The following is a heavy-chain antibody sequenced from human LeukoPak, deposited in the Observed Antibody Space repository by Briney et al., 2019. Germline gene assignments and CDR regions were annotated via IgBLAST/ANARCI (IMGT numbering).Heavy chain of an antibody. CDR1: GGSISSYY. CDR2: IYYSGST. Sequence: SSETLSLTCTVSGGSISSYYWSWIRQPPGRGLEWIGYIYYSGSTNYNPSLKSRVTMSVDTSKNQFSLKLSSVTAADTAVYYCASFSRYSSGWYGYFDYWGQGTLVTVSS. D-gene: IGHD6-19*01. J-gene: IGHJ4*02. CDR3: ASFSRYSSGWYGYFDY. V-gene: IGHV4-59*01.